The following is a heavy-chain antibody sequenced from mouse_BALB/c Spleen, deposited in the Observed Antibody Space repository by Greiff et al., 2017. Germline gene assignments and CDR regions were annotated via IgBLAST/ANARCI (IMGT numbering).Heavy chain of an antibody. Sequence: VQLQQSGAELVRPGSSVKISCKASGYAFSSYWMNWVKQRPGQGLEWIGQIYPGDGDTNYNGKFKGKATLTADKSSSTAYMQLSSLTSEDSAVYFCARGGNYGYYAMDYWGQGTSVTVSS. CDR3: ARGGNYGYYAMDY. D-gene: IGHD2-1*01. J-gene: IGHJ4*01. V-gene: IGHV1-80*01. CDR1: GYAFSSYW. CDR2: IYPGDGDT.